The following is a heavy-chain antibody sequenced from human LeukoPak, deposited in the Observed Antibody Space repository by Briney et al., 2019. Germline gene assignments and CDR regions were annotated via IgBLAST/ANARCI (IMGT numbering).Heavy chain of an antibody. Sequence: PSETLSLTCTVSTDSINNYSWNWIRKPPGKGLEWIGYIYSSGLTNYNPSLKSRVTISVDTSKSQFSLKLSSATAADTAVYYCATGRSIRYFDYWGQGTLLTVSS. CDR2: IYSSGLT. CDR3: ATGRSIRYFDY. CDR1: TDSINNYS. D-gene: IGHD3-9*01. J-gene: IGHJ4*02. V-gene: IGHV4-59*08.